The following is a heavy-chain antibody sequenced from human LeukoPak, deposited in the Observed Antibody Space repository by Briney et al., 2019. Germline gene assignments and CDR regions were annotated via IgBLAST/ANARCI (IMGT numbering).Heavy chain of an antibody. CDR1: GGSISSGGYS. J-gene: IGHJ4*02. Sequence: NPSQTLSLTCAVPGGSISSGGYSWSWIRQPPGKGLEWIGYIYHSGSTYYNPSLKSRVTISVDRSKNQFSLKLSSVTAADTAVYYCARAYSSSWANDYWGQGTLVTVSS. CDR3: ARAYSSSWANDY. V-gene: IGHV4-30-2*01. D-gene: IGHD6-13*01. CDR2: IYHSGST.